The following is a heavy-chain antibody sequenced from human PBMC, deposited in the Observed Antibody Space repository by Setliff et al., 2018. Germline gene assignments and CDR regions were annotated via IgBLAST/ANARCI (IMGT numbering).Heavy chain of an antibody. CDR2: IHDSGNPT. CDR1: GFTFSNYY. D-gene: IGHD2-15*01. V-gene: IGHV3-11*01. J-gene: IGHJ4*02. Sequence: GGSLRLSCTASGFTFSNYYMTWIRQAPGKGLEWISYIHDSGNPTYYADSVKGRFTISRDNSKNTVYLEMNSLRAEDTAVYYCAKRGAYCSGGTCHYYFDYWGQGTLVTVSS. CDR3: AKRGAYCSGGTCHYYFDY.